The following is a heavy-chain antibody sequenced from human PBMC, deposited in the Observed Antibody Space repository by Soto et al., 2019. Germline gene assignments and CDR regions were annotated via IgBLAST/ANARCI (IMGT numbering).Heavy chain of an antibody. CDR2: ISGSGGST. V-gene: IGHV3-23*01. J-gene: IGHJ6*03. CDR1: GFTFSSYA. CDR3: AKGSANWGHYYYYMDV. D-gene: IGHD7-27*01. Sequence: GGSLRLSCAASGFTFSSYAMSWVRQAPGKGLEWVSAISGSGGSTYYADSVKGRFTISRDNSKNTLYLQMNSLRAEDTAVYYCAKGSANWGHYYYYMDVWGKGTTVTVSS.